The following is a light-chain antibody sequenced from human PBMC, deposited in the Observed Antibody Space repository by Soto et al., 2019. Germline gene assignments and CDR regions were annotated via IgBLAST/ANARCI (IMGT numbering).Light chain of an antibody. Sequence: EIVLTQSPDTLSLSPGERATLSCRASQSVDSNYLAWYQQKPGQAPRVLIYDASIRATGIPDRFSGSGSGTDFTLTISRLEPEDSAVYHCQQYDSSPLTFGGGTKVQIK. CDR3: QQYDSSPLT. CDR2: DAS. J-gene: IGKJ4*01. V-gene: IGKV3-20*01. CDR1: QSVDSNY.